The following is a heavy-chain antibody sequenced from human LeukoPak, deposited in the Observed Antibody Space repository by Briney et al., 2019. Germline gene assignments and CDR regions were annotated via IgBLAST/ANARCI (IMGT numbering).Heavy chain of an antibody. V-gene: IGHV3-7*01. Sequence: PGGSLRLSCEASGFTLTKFWMSWVRQAPGKGLEWVANIQEDGKKENYVDSVRGRFTISRDNAKNSIYLQMNSLRVEDTAVYYCAKDIVGGGDDYWGQGTLVIVSS. CDR1: GFTLTKFW. CDR3: AKDIVGGGDDY. CDR2: IQEDGKKE. J-gene: IGHJ4*02. D-gene: IGHD2-21*02.